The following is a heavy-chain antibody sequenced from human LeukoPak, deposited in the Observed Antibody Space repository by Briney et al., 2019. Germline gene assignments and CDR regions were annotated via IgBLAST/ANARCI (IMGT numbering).Heavy chain of an antibody. CDR2: IIPIFGTA. D-gene: IGHD5-18*01. CDR1: RGTFSSYA. Sequence: SSVTVSCKASRGTFSSYAISWVRQAPGQGLAWMGGIIPIFGTANYAQKFQGRFTITTEESTSTAYMERSSLRSEDTAVYYCARDRGYSYVRYNWFDPWGQGTLVTVSS. CDR3: ARDRGYSYVRYNWFDP. J-gene: IGHJ5*02. V-gene: IGHV1-69*05.